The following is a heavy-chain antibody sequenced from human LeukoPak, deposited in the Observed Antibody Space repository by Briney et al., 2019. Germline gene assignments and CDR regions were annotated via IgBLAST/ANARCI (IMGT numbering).Heavy chain of an antibody. J-gene: IGHJ6*03. CDR1: GGSFSTYY. D-gene: IGHD1-7*01. CDR3: ARRWNYGRNYYIDV. V-gene: IGHV4-34*01. Sequence: RPSETLSLTCAVYGGSFSTYYWSWIRQPPGKGLEWLGEINDSGRINYNPSLMSRVTVSVDTSKNQFSLRLTSVTATDTAVYYCARRWNYGRNYYIDVWGNGATVSVSS. CDR2: INDSGRI.